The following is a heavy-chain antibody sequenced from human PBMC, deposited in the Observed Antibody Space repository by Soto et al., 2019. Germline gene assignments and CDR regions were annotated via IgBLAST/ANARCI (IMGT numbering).Heavy chain of an antibody. D-gene: IGHD5-18*01. Sequence: SVKVSCKASGGTFSSYAISWVRQAPGQGLEWMGGIIPIFGTANYAQKFQGRVTITADESTSTAYMELSSLRSEDAAVYYCARRRDTAMSYGSGYYYYYGMDVWGQGTTVTVSS. V-gene: IGHV1-69*13. CDR1: GGTFSSYA. CDR2: IIPIFGTA. J-gene: IGHJ6*02. CDR3: ARRRDTAMSYGSGYYYYYGMDV.